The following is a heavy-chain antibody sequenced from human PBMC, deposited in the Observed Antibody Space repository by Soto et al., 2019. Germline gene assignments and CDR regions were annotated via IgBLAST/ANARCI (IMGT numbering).Heavy chain of an antibody. CDR3: ARDIRGYSRAFDY. CDR1: GGSVSSGSYY. Sequence: QVQLQESGPGLVKPSETLSLTCTVSGGSVSSGSYYWTWIRQPPGKGRAWIGDIDYGGSTNYNPTLRSRVPISVDTSKNQFSLKLTSVTAADTAVYYCARDIRGYSRAFDYWGQGTLVTVSS. V-gene: IGHV4-61*01. CDR2: IDYGGST. J-gene: IGHJ4*02. D-gene: IGHD5-18*01.